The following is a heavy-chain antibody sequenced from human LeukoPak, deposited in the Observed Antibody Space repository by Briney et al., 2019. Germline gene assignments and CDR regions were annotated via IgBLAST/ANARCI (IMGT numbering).Heavy chain of an antibody. Sequence: SETLSLTCTVSGYSISSGYYWGWIRQPPGKGLEWIGSIYHSGSTYYNPSLKSRVTISVDTSKNQFSLKLSSVTAADTAAYYCARDDYYYYYYMDVWGKGTTVTVSS. CDR3: ARDDYYYYYYMDV. V-gene: IGHV4-38-2*02. CDR1: GYSISSGYY. CDR2: IYHSGST. J-gene: IGHJ6*03.